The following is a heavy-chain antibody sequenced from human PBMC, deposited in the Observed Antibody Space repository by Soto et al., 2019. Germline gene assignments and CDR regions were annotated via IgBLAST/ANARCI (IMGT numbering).Heavy chain of an antibody. CDR3: ARVPLGYPSSHYFPF. CDR1: GGSVSSGSFY. CDR2: IYDNRTF. J-gene: IGHJ1*01. Sequence: PSETLSLTCTVSGGSVSSGSFYWSWIRQPPGKGLEWIGFIYDNRTFNYNPSLKSRVTISVDTSKHQFSLKLSSVTAADTAVYYCARVPLGYPSSHYFPFWAQCALLTVS. V-gene: IGHV4-61*01. D-gene: IGHD6-6*01.